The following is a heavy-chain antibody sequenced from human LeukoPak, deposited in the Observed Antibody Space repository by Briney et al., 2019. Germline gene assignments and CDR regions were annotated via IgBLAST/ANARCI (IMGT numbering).Heavy chain of an antibody. J-gene: IGHJ4*02. D-gene: IGHD2-2*01. Sequence: ASVKVSCKASGYTFTGYYMPWVRQAPGQGLEWMGWINPNSGGTNYAQKFQGRVTMTRDTSISTAYMELSRLRSDDTAVYYCARDLGSGDIVVVPAVPFDYWGQGTLVTVSS. CDR2: INPNSGGT. CDR3: ARDLGSGDIVVVPAVPFDY. CDR1: GYTFTGYY. V-gene: IGHV1-2*02.